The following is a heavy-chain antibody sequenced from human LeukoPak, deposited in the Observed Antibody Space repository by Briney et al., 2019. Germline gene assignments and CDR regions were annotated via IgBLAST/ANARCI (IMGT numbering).Heavy chain of an antibody. D-gene: IGHD1-26*01. CDR3: AKDFNPGGGVFDY. V-gene: IGHV3-74*01. CDR1: GFTFSTYW. Sequence: GGSLRLSCAASGFTFSTYWMHWVRQAPGKGLVWVSRINIDGSNTNYADSVKGRFTISRDNSKNTLYLQMNSLRAEDTAVYYCAKDFNPGGGVFDYWGQGTLVTVSS. CDR2: INIDGSNT. J-gene: IGHJ4*02.